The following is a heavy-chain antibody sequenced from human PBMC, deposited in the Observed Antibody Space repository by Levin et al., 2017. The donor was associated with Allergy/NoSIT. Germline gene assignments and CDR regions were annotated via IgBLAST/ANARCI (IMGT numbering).Heavy chain of an antibody. CDR2: IYYSGST. J-gene: IGHJ3*02. Sequence: ASETLSLTCTVSGGSISSYYWSWIRQPPGKGLEWIGYIYYSGSTNYNPSLKSRVTISVDTSKNQFSLKLSSVTAADTAVYYCARENGSSGYDYDGDAFDIWGQGTMVTVSS. V-gene: IGHV4-59*01. CDR1: GGSISSYY. D-gene: IGHD3-22*01. CDR3: ARENGSSGYDYDGDAFDI.